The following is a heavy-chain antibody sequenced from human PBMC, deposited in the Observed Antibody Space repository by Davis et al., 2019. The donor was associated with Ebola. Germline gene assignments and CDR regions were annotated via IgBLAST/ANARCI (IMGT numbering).Heavy chain of an antibody. CDR2: IYYSGST. CDR3: ASLPYYYGMDV. V-gene: IGHV4-59*08. CDR1: GGSISRSY. J-gene: IGHJ6*02. Sequence: SETLSLTCTVSGGSISRSYWSWIRQPPGKGLELIGYIYYSGSTSYNPSLKSRVTISLDTSENQFSLRLSSVTAADTAVYYCASLPYYYGMDVWGQGTTVTVSS.